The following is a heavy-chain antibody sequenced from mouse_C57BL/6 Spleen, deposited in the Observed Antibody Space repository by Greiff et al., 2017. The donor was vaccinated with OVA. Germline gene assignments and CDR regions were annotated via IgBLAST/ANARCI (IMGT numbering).Heavy chain of an antibody. D-gene: IGHD2-13*01. CDR3: ARGGEIDY. V-gene: IGHV1-82*01. J-gene: IGHJ2*01. CDR1: GYAFSSSW. CDR2: IYPGDGDT. Sequence: QVQLQQSGPELVKPGASVKISCKASGYAFSSSWMNWVKQRPGKGLEWIGRIYPGDGDTNYNGKFKGKATLTADKSSSTAYKQLSSLTSEDSAVYFCARGGEIDYWGQGTTLTVSS.